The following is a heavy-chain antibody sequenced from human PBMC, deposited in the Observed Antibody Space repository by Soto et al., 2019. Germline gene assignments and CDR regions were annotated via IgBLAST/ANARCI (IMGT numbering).Heavy chain of an antibody. D-gene: IGHD2-21*01. Sequence: GESLKISCEGSGYSFSPYWIAWVRQVPGKGLELMGIIYPGDSDTRYSPSFQGQVTISADKSISTAYLQWSSLKASDTATYYCATVMATTLPYYFDYWGQGTLVTVSS. CDR1: GYSFSPYW. V-gene: IGHV5-51*01. CDR3: ATVMATTLPYYFDY. J-gene: IGHJ4*02. CDR2: IYPGDSDT.